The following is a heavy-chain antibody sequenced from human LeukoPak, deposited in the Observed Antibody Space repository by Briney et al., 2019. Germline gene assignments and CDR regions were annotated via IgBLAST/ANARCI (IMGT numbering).Heavy chain of an antibody. Sequence: PGGSLRLSCAASGLTFSGRWMSWVRQAPGKGLEWVALISFDGGNKYYADSVKGRFTISRDNSKNTLYLQVNSLRAEDTAVYYCARGRASGYCSTTSCSNNWFDPWGQGTLVTVSS. D-gene: IGHD2-2*01. V-gene: IGHV3-30-3*01. J-gene: IGHJ5*02. CDR1: GLTFSGRW. CDR3: ARGRASGYCSTTSCSNNWFDP. CDR2: ISFDGGNK.